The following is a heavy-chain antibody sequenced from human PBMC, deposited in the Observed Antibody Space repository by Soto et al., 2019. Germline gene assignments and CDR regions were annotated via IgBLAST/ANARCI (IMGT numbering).Heavy chain of an antibody. J-gene: IGHJ6*02. Sequence: QVQLVQSGAEVKKPGSSVKVSCKASGGTFSSYAISWVRQAPGQGLEWMGGIIPIFGTANYAQKFQGRVTITADESTSTAYMELSSLRSEDTAVYYCARDPILRYCSGGSCHFYGMDVWGQGTTVTVSS. CDR3: ARDPILRYCSGGSCHFYGMDV. CDR2: IIPIFGTA. V-gene: IGHV1-69*12. D-gene: IGHD2-15*01. CDR1: GGTFSSYA.